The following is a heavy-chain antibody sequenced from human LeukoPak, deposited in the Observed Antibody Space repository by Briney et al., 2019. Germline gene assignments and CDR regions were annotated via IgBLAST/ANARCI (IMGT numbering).Heavy chain of an antibody. Sequence: PSETLSLTCTVSGGSISSSSYYWGWIRQPPGKGLEWIGSIYYSGSTYYNPSLKSRVTISVDTSKNQFSLKLSSVTTADTAVYYCARSGDSSGYYWYYWGQGTLVTVSS. D-gene: IGHD3-22*01. V-gene: IGHV4-39*01. CDR1: GGSISSSSYY. CDR3: ARSGDSSGYYWYY. J-gene: IGHJ4*02. CDR2: IYYSGST.